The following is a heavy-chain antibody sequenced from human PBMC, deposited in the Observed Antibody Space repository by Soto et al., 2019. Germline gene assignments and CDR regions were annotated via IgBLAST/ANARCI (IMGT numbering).Heavy chain of an antibody. CDR3: ARGRLLWFGEDEQVLDV. V-gene: IGHV4-4*02. Sequence: QVKLQASGPGLVQPSGTLSLTCAVSGGSISSSNWWSWVRQPPGKGLEWIGEIYHSGSTNYNPSLKSQVTISVDKSKNQFSLKLSSVTAADTAVYYCARGRLLWFGEDEQVLDVWGQGTTVTVSS. D-gene: IGHD3-10*01. J-gene: IGHJ6*02. CDR2: IYHSGST. CDR1: GGSISSSNW.